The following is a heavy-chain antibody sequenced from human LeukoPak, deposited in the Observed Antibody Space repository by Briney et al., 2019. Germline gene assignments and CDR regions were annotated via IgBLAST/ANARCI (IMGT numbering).Heavy chain of an antibody. CDR1: GFTFSSYT. CDR3: ATRLKHHFDY. Sequence: PGGCLRLSCATSGFTFSSYTMNWVRQAPGKGLEWVSAIIEGVRDTHYADSVKGRFTISRDDCLNMLYLQMNSLRAEDTALYYCATRLKHHFDYWGQGTQVT. CDR2: IIEGVRDT. V-gene: IGHV3-23*01. J-gene: IGHJ4*02. D-gene: IGHD1-1*01.